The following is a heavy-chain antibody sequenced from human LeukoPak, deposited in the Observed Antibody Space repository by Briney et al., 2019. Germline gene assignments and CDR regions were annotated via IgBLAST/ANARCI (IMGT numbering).Heavy chain of an antibody. CDR3: ARDLPPGSWYGLSGYFDY. CDR1: GYTFTSYG. V-gene: IGHV1-18*01. D-gene: IGHD6-13*01. J-gene: IGHJ4*02. Sequence: ASVKVSCKASGYTFTSYGISWVRQAPGRGLEWMGWISGYNGDTRYAQKLQGRVTMTTDTSTSTAYMEVRSLRSDDTAVYYCARDLPPGSWYGLSGYFDYWGQGTLVTVSS. CDR2: ISGYNGDT.